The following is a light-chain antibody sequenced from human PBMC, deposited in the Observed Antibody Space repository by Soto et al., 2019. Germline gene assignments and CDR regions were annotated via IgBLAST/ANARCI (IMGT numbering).Light chain of an antibody. Sequence: DIQMTQSPSTLSGSVGDRVTITCRASQTITTYLSWFQQKPGKAPKLLVYGASSLQSGVPSRFSGSGSGTECTLTISSLQSEDVATYYCQQSYTTPITFGQGTRLEIK. J-gene: IGKJ5*01. V-gene: IGKV1-39*01. CDR1: QTITTY. CDR2: GAS. CDR3: QQSYTTPIT.